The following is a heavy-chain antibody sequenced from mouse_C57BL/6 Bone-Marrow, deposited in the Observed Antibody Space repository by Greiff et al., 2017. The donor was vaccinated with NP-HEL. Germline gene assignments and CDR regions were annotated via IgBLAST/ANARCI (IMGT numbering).Heavy chain of an antibody. CDR2: IDPETGGT. V-gene: IGHV1-15*01. Sequence: VQLVESGAELVRPGASVTLSCKASGYTFTDYEMHWVKQTPVHGLEWIGAIDPETGGTAYTHKFKGQAILTADKSSSTAYMELRSLTSEDSAVYYCTRNYGSSFSYWYFDVWGTGTTVTVSS. CDR3: TRNYGSSFSYWYFDV. CDR1: GYTFTDYE. J-gene: IGHJ1*03. D-gene: IGHD1-1*01.